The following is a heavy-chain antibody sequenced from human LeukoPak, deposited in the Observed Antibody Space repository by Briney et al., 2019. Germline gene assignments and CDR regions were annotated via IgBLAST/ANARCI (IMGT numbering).Heavy chain of an antibody. CDR1: GFTFSSYA. CDR2: ISGIGGST. Sequence: PGGSLRLSCAASGFTFSSYAMSWVRQAPGKGLEWVSAISGIGGSTYYADSVKGRFTISRDNSKNTLYLQMNSLRAEDTAVYYCAKVGSSSAGVSYYFDYWGQGTLVTVSS. D-gene: IGHD6-13*01. V-gene: IGHV3-23*01. CDR3: AKVGSSSAGVSYYFDY. J-gene: IGHJ4*02.